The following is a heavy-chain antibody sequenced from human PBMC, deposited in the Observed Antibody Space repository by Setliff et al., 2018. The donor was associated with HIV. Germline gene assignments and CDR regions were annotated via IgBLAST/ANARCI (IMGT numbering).Heavy chain of an antibody. CDR3: TREGRGDPAMATTRIDY. CDR1: GDSISSGSYF. J-gene: IGHJ4*02. Sequence: SETLSLTCSVSGDSISSGSYFWGWIRQTPGKGLEWIGNIYYTGFAYYNPSLKSRVTVSLDTSKTHFFLNLTSVTDADTAVYFCTREGRGDPAMATTRIDYWGQGKLVTSPQ. V-gene: IGHV4-39*02. D-gene: IGHD1-1*01. CDR2: IYYTGFA.